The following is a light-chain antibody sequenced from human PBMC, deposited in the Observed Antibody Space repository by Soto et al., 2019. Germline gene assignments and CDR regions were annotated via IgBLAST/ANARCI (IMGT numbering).Light chain of an antibody. V-gene: IGKV3-20*01. J-gene: IGKJ5*01. CDR3: QQYGSSPST. CDR2: GAS. Sequence: ELVLTQSPGTLSLSPGERATLSCRASQSVSSSYLAWYQQKPGQAPRLLIYGASSRATGIPDRFSGSGSGTDFTLTIIRLEPEDFAVYYCQQYGSSPSTFGQGTRLEIK. CDR1: QSVSSSY.